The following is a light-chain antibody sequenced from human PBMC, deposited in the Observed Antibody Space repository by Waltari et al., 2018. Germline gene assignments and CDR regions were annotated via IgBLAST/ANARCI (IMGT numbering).Light chain of an antibody. V-gene: IGKV4-1*01. CDR2: WAS. CDR3: QQYYSTPYT. CDR1: QSVFYSSNNKNY. J-gene: IGKJ2*01. Sequence: DIVMTQSPDSLAVSLGEKATIHCKSSQSVFYSSNNKNYLAWYQQKPGQPPKLLIYWASTRESGVPDRFSGSGSGTDFTLTISSLQAEDVAGYYCQQYYSTPYTFGQGTKLEIK.